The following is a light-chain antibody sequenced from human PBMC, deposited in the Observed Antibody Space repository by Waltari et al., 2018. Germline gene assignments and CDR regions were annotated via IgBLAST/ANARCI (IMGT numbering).Light chain of an antibody. CDR2: RND. V-gene: IGLV1-47*01. CDR3: AAWDDELRHWV. J-gene: IGLJ3*02. Sequence: QSVLTQPPAASGTPGQRVIISCSGDGPNIGRNFGYWFQQLPGSAPQPRRQRNDQRPDVVPDLFSGSKYGIPAPLAISGLRSEDEADYYCAAWDDELRHWVFGGGTKLAVL. CDR1: GPNIGRNF.